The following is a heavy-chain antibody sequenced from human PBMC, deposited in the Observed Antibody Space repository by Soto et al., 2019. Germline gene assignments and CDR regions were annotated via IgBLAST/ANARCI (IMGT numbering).Heavy chain of an antibody. Sequence: SETMSVTRGVAGGYISSGGDSWSWIRQPPGKGLEWIGYIYHSGSTYYNPSLKSRVTISVDRSKNQFSLKLSSVTAADTAVYYCARAAAGASSSDYWGQGTLVTVSS. J-gene: IGHJ4*02. CDR3: ARAAAGASSSDY. V-gene: IGHV4-30-2*01. D-gene: IGHD6-13*01. CDR2: IYHSGST. CDR1: GGYISSGGDS.